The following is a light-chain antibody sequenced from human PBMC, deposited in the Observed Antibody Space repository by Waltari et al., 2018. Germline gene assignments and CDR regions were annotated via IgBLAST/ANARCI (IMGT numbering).Light chain of an antibody. J-gene: IGKJ2*01. CDR2: AAS. CDR1: ESIASY. Sequence: IQLTQSPSSLSASIGDRVTITCRASESIASYLIWYQHKPGKAPNLLIYAASNLQSGVPLRFSGRGSGTDFTLTISSLQPEDFATYYCQQTYSAPMSTFGRGTKLEIK. CDR3: QQTYSAPMST. V-gene: IGKV1-39*01.